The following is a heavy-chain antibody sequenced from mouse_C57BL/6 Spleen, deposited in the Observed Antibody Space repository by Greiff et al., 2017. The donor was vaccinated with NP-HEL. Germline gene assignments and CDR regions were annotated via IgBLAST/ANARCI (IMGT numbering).Heavy chain of an antibody. CDR2: IYPRDGST. Sequence: QVQLQQSGPELVKPGASVKLSCKASGYTFTSYDLNWVKPRPGQGLEWIGWIYPRDGSTKSNEKFKGKATLTVDTSSSTAYMELHSLTSEDSAVYFCVYDYAWFAYWGQGTLVTVSA. V-gene: IGHV1-85*01. CDR1: GYTFTSYD. D-gene: IGHD2-4*01. J-gene: IGHJ3*01. CDR3: VYDYAWFAY.